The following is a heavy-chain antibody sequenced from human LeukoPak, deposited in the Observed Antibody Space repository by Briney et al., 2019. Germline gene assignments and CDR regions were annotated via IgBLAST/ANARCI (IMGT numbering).Heavy chain of an antibody. Sequence: GGSLRLSCAASGFTFSSYGMHWVRQAPGKGLEWVAVIWYDGSNKYYADSVKGRFTISRDNSKNTLYLQMNSLRSEDTAVYYCAAESYYYYYGMDVWGQGTTVTVSS. CDR1: GFTFSSYG. J-gene: IGHJ6*02. CDR2: IWYDGSNK. V-gene: IGHV3-33*01. CDR3: AAESYYYYYGMDV.